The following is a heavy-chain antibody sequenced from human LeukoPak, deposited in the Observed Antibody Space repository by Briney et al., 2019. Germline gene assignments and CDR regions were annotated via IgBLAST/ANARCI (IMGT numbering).Heavy chain of an antibody. CDR3: ARHESSSGYLGAFDI. D-gene: IGHD3-22*01. V-gene: IGHV5-51*01. J-gene: IGHJ3*02. Sequence: GESLKISCKASGYSFTNYWIAWVRQMPGKGLEWMGIIYPGDSDTRYSPSFQGQVTISADKSITTAYMQWSSLKASDTAMYYCARHESSSGYLGAFDIWGQGTMVTVSS. CDR2: IYPGDSDT. CDR1: GYSFTNYW.